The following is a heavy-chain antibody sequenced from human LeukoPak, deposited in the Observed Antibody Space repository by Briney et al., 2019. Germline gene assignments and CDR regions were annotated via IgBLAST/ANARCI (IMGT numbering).Heavy chain of an antibody. D-gene: IGHD5-24*01. V-gene: IGHV3-48*01. Sequence: AGGSLRLSCAASGFTFSSYSMNWVRQAPGKGLEWVSYISNSAILYADAVKGRFTISRDNARNPLYLQMNSLRAEDTAVYYCARRGYTNCDYWGQGTPVTVSS. CDR1: GFTFSSYS. CDR3: ARRGYTNCDY. J-gene: IGHJ4*02. CDR2: ISNSAI.